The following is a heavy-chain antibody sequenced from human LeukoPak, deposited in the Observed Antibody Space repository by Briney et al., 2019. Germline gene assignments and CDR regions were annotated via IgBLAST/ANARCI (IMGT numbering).Heavy chain of an antibody. D-gene: IGHD3-3*01. V-gene: IGHV1-24*01. CDR1: GYTLTELS. CDR3: ATSSHTIFGVEYFDY. Sequence: ASVKVSCKVSGYTLTELSMHWVRQAPGKGLEWMGGFDPEDGETIYAQKFQGRVTMTEDTSTDTAHMELSSLRSEDTAVYYCATSSHTIFGVEYFDYWGQGTLVTVSS. CDR2: FDPEDGET. J-gene: IGHJ4*02.